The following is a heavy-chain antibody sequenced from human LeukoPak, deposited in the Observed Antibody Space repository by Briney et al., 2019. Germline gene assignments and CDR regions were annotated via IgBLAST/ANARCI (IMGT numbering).Heavy chain of an antibody. D-gene: IGHD4-17*01. J-gene: IGHJ4*01. Sequence: GASVKVACKASGYTFTGYYMHWVRQAPGQGLEWMGWINPNSGGTNYAQKFQGRVTMTRDTSISTAYMELSRLRSDDTAVYYCARDRTTVTTSPLDYWGRGTVVTVSS. CDR2: INPNSGGT. V-gene: IGHV1-2*02. CDR3: ARDRTTVTTSPLDY. CDR1: GYTFTGYY.